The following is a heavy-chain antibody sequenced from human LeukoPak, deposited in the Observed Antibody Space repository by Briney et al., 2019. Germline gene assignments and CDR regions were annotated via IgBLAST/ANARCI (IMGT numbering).Heavy chain of an antibody. CDR3: ASSVVGATTVTWFDP. CDR1: GYTFTSHY. D-gene: IGHD1-26*01. V-gene: IGHV1-46*01. Sequence: GASVKVSCKASGYTFTSHYMHWVRQAPGHGLEWMGIINPSGGSTMYAQKFQGRVTITADKSTSTAYMELSSLRSEDTAVYYCASSVVGATTVTWFDPWGQGTLVTVSS. CDR2: INPSGGST. J-gene: IGHJ5*02.